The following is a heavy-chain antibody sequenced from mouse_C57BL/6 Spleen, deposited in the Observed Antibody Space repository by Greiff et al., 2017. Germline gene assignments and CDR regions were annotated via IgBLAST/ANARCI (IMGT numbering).Heavy chain of an antibody. D-gene: IGHD2-3*01. CDR1: GYTFTSYW. CDR2: IDPSDSET. Sequence: QVQLQQPGAELVRPGSSVKLSCKASGYTFTSYWMHWVKQRPIQGLEWIGNIDPSDSETNYNQKFKDKATLTVDKSSSTAYMQLSSLTSEDSAVYYCARGGDGYSYYFDYWGQGTTLTVSS. CDR3: ARGGDGYSYYFDY. V-gene: IGHV1-52*01. J-gene: IGHJ2*01.